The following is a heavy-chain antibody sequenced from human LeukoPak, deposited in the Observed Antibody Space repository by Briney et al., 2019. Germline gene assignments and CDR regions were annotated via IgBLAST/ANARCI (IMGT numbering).Heavy chain of an antibody. CDR2: IYYSGST. Sequence: PSETLSLTCTVSGGSISSSSYYWGWIRQPPGKGLEWIGSIYYSGSTYYNPSLKSRVTISVDTSKNQFSLQLSSVPAADTVVYYGARLDVFSDPHTANGFDPWGQGTLVTVSS. D-gene: IGHD3-10*02. V-gene: IGHV4-39*01. CDR1: GGSISSSSYY. J-gene: IGHJ5*02. CDR3: ARLDVFSDPHTANGFDP.